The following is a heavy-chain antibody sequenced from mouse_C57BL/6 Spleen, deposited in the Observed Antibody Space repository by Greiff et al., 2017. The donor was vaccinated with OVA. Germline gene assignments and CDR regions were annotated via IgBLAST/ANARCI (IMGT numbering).Heavy chain of an antibody. CDR1: GYTFTSYW. CDR3: ALYYGNYEGFAY. V-gene: IGHV1-53*01. D-gene: IGHD2-1*01. Sequence: QVQLKESGTELVKPGASVKLSCKASGYTFTSYWMHWVKQRPGQGLEWIGNINPSNGGTNYNEKFKSKATLTVDKSSSTAYMQLSSLTSEDSAVYYCALYYGNYEGFAYWGQGTLVTVSA. CDR2: INPSNGGT. J-gene: IGHJ3*01.